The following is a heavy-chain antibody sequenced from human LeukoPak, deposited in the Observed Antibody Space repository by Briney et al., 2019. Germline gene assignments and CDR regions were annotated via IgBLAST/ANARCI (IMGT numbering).Heavy chain of an antibody. D-gene: IGHD6-19*01. Sequence: GGSLRLSCAASGFTFSSYWMRWVRQAPGKGLEWVANIKQDGSEKYYVDSVKGRFTISRDNAKNSLYLQMNSLRAEDTAVYYCARGWGAVAGDAFDIWGQGTMVTVSS. J-gene: IGHJ3*02. CDR1: GFTFSSYW. CDR3: ARGWGAVAGDAFDI. V-gene: IGHV3-7*01. CDR2: IKQDGSEK.